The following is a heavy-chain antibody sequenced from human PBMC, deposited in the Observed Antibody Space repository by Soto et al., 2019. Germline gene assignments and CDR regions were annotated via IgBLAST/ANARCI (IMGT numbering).Heavy chain of an antibody. D-gene: IGHD4-4*01. CDR3: AVGGNYLSMDV. CDR1: GYTFTSYY. CDR2: INPDGGGT. Sequence: QVQLVQSGAEVKKPGASVKVSCKASGYTFTSYYMHWVRLAPGQGLEWMGIINPDGGGTSYAQHFQGRVIMTRDTSTSTVYMEMSSLRSDDTAVYYCAVGGNYLSMDVWGQGTTVTVSS. V-gene: IGHV1-46*01. J-gene: IGHJ6*02.